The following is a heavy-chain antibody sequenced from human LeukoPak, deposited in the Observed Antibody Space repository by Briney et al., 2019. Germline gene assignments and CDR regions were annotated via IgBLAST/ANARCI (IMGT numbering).Heavy chain of an antibody. CDR1: GYTFTTYG. J-gene: IGHJ4*02. CDR2: ISAYSGST. Sequence: GASVKVSCXASGYTFTTYGISWVRQAPGQGLEWMGWISAYSGSTNYAQNLQGRVTMTTDTSTSTAYMELRSLRSDDTAVYYCARLYGGTFFDYWGQGTLVTVSS. D-gene: IGHD4-23*01. V-gene: IGHV1-18*01. CDR3: ARLYGGTFFDY.